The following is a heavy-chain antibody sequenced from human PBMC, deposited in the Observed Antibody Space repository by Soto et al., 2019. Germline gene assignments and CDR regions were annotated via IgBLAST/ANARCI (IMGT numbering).Heavy chain of an antibody. V-gene: IGHV4-61*01. CDR2: IYYSGST. J-gene: IGHJ6*02. CDR1: GGSVSSGSYY. Sequence: SETLSLTCTVSGGSVSSGSYYWSWIRQHPGKGLEWIGYIYYSGSTYYNPSLKSRVTISVDTSKNQFSLKLSSVTAADTAVYYCAMGYSGYDYYYYYYGMDVWGQGTTVTVSS. CDR3: AMGYSGYDYYYYYYGMDV. D-gene: IGHD5-12*01.